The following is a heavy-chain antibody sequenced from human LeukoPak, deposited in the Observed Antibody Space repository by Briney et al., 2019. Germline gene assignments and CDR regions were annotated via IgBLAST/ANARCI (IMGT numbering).Heavy chain of an antibody. CDR1: GFTFSSYW. CDR2: INSDGSST. D-gene: IGHD3-9*01. J-gene: IGHJ6*03. Sequence: PGGSLRLSCAASGFTFSSYWMHWVRQAPGKGLVWVSRINSDGSSTSYADSVKGRFTISRDNAKNTLYLQMNSLRAEDTAVYYCARDRVVRYFDWLFYYMDVWGKGTTVTVSS. V-gene: IGHV3-74*01. CDR3: ARDRVVRYFDWLFYYMDV.